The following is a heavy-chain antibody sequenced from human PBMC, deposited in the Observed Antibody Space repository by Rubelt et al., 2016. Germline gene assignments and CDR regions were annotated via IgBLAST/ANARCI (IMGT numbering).Heavy chain of an antibody. D-gene: IGHD6-13*01. J-gene: IGHJ4*02. V-gene: IGHV7-4-1*02. CDR2: INTNTGNP. CDR1: GYTFTRYA. CDR3: ARVIAAAGRDGNYFDY. Sequence: QVQLVQSGSELKKPGASVKVSCKASGYTFTRYAMNWVRQAPGQGLEWMGWINTNTGNPTYAQGFTGRFVFSLDTSVSTAYLQISRLKAEDTAVYYGARVIAAAGRDGNYFDYWGQGTLVTVSS.